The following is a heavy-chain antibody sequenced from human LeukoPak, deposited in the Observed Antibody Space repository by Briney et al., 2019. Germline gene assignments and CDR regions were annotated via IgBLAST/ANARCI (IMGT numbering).Heavy chain of an antibody. Sequence: GGSLRLSCAASGFTFSTYSMKWVRQAPGKGLEWLSLISGSSNTIYYADSVKGRFTISRDNAKNSLYLQMNSLRDEDTAVYYCARGGYSDYWGQGTLVTVSS. V-gene: IGHV3-48*02. CDR3: ARGGYSDY. D-gene: IGHD5-18*01. CDR1: GFTFSTYS. CDR2: ISGSSNTI. J-gene: IGHJ4*02.